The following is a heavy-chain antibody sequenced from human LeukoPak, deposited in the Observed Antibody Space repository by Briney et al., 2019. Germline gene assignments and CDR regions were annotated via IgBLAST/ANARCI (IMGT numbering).Heavy chain of an antibody. CDR1: GFTFSSYA. CDR2: ISGSGGST. Sequence: GGSLRLSCAASGFTFSSYAMSWVRQAPAKGLEWVSAISGSGGSTYYADSVKGRFTISRDNSKNTLYLQMNSLRAEDTAVYYCAKGRIPTGIVGATFNFDYWGQGTLVTVSS. J-gene: IGHJ4*02. CDR3: AKGRIPTGIVGATFNFDY. D-gene: IGHD1-26*01. V-gene: IGHV3-23*01.